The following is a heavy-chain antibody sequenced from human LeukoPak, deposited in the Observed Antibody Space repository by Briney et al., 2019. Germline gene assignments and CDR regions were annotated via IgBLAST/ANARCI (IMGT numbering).Heavy chain of an antibody. CDR3: AKTALPGAGSGGVDY. Sequence: GESLKISCKGSGYSFTSYWIGWVRQMPGKGLEWMGIIYPGDSDTRYSPSFQGQVTISADKSISTAYLQWSSLKASDTAMYYWAKTALPGAGSGGVDYWGQGTLVTVSS. V-gene: IGHV5-51*01. CDR2: IYPGDSDT. J-gene: IGHJ4*02. D-gene: IGHD1-26*01. CDR1: GYSFTSYW.